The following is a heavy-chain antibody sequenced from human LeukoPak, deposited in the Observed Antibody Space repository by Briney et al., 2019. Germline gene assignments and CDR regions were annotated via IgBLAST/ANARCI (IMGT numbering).Heavy chain of an antibody. J-gene: IGHJ6*02. CDR2: IYYSGST. D-gene: IGHD4-17*01. Sequence: SQTLSLTCTVSGGSLSSGGYYWSWLRQHPGKGLEWLGYIYYSGSTYYNPSLTSRVTISVDTSKNQFSLKLSSVTAADTAVYYCAREAVTTGFTYYGMDVWGQGTTVTVSS. CDR1: GGSLSSGGYY. V-gene: IGHV4-31*03. CDR3: AREAVTTGFTYYGMDV.